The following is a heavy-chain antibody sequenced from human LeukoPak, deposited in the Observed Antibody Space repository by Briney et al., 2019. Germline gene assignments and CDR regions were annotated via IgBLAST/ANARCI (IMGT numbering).Heavy chain of an antibody. J-gene: IGHJ4*02. V-gene: IGHV3-30*02. CDR3: AKDRNYNSPFDY. CDR2: IRYDESNK. CDR1: GFTFSSYG. Sequence: PGGSLRLSCATSGFTFSSYGMHWFRQAPGKGLEWVAFIRYDESNKYYGDSVKGRFTISRDNSKNTMYLQMSSLSAEDTAVYYCAKDRNYNSPFDYWGQGTLVTVSS. D-gene: IGHD5-24*01.